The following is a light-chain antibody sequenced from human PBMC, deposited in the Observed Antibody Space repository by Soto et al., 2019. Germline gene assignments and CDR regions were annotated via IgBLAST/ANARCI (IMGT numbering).Light chain of an antibody. CDR1: QSVSSK. J-gene: IGKJ3*01. Sequence: EIVMTQSPATLSVSPGERGTLSCRASQSVSSKLAWYQQKPGQAPRLLIYGASNRATGIPARFSGSGSGTDFTLTISSLEPEDFAVYYCQQRSNWPLTFGPGTKVDIK. CDR3: QQRSNWPLT. V-gene: IGKV3-11*01. CDR2: GAS.